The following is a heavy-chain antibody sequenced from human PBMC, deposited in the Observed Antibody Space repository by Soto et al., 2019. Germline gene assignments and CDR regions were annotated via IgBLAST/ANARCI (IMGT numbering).Heavy chain of an antibody. CDR3: ATDVYGDYAFDY. D-gene: IGHD4-17*01. Sequence: PGESLKISCKGSGYSFTSYWIGWVRQMPGKGLEWMGIIYPGDSDTRYSPSFQGQVTISADKSISTAYMELSSLRSEDTAVYYCATDVYGDYAFDYWGQGTLVTVSS. CDR1: GYSFTSYW. CDR2: IYPGDSDT. J-gene: IGHJ4*02. V-gene: IGHV5-51*01.